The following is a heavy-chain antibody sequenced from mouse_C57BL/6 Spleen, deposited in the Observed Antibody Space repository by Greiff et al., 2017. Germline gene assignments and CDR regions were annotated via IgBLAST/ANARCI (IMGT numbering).Heavy chain of an antibody. V-gene: IGHV14-4*01. CDR1: GFNIKDDY. Sequence: EVQLVESGAELVRPGASVKLSCTASGFNIKDDYMHWVKQRPEQGLEWIGWIDPENGDTEYASKFQGKATITADTSSNTAYPQLSSLTSEDTAVYYCTTDGYAVKYYFCYTGQGATRTDSS. CDR2: IDPENGDT. J-gene: IGHJ2*01. CDR3: TTDGYAVKYYFCY. D-gene: IGHD2-2*01.